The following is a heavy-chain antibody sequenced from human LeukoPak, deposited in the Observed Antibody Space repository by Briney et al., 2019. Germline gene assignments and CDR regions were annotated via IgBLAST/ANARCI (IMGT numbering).Heavy chain of an antibody. J-gene: IGHJ4*02. V-gene: IGHV4-34*01. Sequence: PSETLSLTCAVYGGSFSGYYWSWIRQPPGKGLEWIGEINHSGSTNYNPSLKSRVTISVDTSKNQLSLKLSSVTAADTAVYYCARADSSSWYWDYWGQGTLVTVSS. CDR3: ARADSSSWYWDY. CDR1: GGSFSGYY. CDR2: INHSGST. D-gene: IGHD6-13*01.